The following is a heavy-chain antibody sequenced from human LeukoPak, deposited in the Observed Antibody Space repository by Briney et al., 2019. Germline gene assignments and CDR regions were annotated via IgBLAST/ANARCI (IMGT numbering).Heavy chain of an antibody. V-gene: IGHV4-34*01. J-gene: IGHJ1*01. D-gene: IGHD6-19*01. CDR2: INHSGST. CDR3: ATEEQQWLVGNYFQH. Sequence: SETLSLTCAVYGGSFSGYYWSWIRQPPGKGLEWIGEINHSGSTNYNPSLKSQVTISVDTSKNQFSLKLSSVTAADTAVYYCATEEQQWLVGNYFQHWGQGTLVTVSS. CDR1: GGSFSGYY.